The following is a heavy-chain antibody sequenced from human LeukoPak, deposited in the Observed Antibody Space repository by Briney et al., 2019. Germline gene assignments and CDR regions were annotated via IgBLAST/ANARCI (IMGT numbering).Heavy chain of an antibody. V-gene: IGHV1-18*01. D-gene: IGHD2-8*01. CDR1: GYTLTELS. CDR3: ARDFVPPGGDY. Sequence: ASVKVSCKVSGYTLTELSMHWVRQAPGQGLEWMGWISAYNGNTNYAQKLQGRVTMTTDTSTSTAYMELRSLRSDDTAVYYCARDFVPPGGDYWGQGTLVTVSS. CDR2: ISAYNGNT. J-gene: IGHJ4*02.